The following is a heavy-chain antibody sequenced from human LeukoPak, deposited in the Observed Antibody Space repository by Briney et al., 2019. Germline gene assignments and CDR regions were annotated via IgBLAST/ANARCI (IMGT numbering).Heavy chain of an antibody. CDR3: ARAGRYSSSSRIYYYYYMDV. V-gene: IGHV4-34*01. D-gene: IGHD6-6*01. CDR1: GGSFSGYY. Sequence: PSETQSLTCAVYGGSFSGYYWSWIRQPPGKGLEWIGEINHSGSTNYNPSLKSRVTISVDTSKNQFSLKLSSMTAADTAVYYCARAGRYSSSSRIYYYYYMDVWGKGTTVTVSS. J-gene: IGHJ6*03. CDR2: INHSGST.